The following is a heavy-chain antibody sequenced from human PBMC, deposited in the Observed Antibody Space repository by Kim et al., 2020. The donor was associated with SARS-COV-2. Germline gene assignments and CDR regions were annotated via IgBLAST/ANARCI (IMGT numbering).Heavy chain of an antibody. CDR3: ATAPASYYDSSGYSYYYYYGMDV. V-gene: IGHV1-24*01. D-gene: IGHD3-22*01. J-gene: IGHJ6*02. CDR1: GYTLTELS. Sequence: ASVKVSCKVSGYTLTELSMHWVRQAPGKGLEWMGGFAPEDGETIYAQKFQGRVTMTEDTSTDTAYMELSRLRSEDTAVYYCATAPASYYDSSGYSYYYYYGMDVWGQGTTVTVSS. CDR2: FAPEDGET.